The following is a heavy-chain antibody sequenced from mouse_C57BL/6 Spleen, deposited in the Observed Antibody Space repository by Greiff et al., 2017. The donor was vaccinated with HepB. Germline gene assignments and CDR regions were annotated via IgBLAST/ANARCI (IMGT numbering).Heavy chain of an antibody. CDR3: ARSYGSSYGYFDV. Sequence: VQLQQPGAELVKPGASVKLSCKASGYTFTSYWMQWVKQRPGQGLEWIGEIDPSDSYTNYNQKFKGKATLTVDTSSSTAYMQLSSLTSEDSAVYDCARSYGSSYGYFDVWGTGTTVTVSS. V-gene: IGHV1-50*01. J-gene: IGHJ1*03. CDR2: IDPSDSYT. CDR1: GYTFTSYW. D-gene: IGHD1-1*01.